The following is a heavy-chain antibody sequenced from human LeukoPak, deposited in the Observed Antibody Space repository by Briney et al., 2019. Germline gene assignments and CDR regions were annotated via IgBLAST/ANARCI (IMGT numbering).Heavy chain of an antibody. CDR1: GFTFSSYS. D-gene: IGHD3-22*01. CDR3: ARDRYYDSQDAFDI. J-gene: IGHJ3*02. V-gene: IGHV3-21*01. Sequence: GGSLRLSCAASGFTFSSYSMNWVRQAPGKGLEWVSSISSSSYIYYADSVKGRFTISRDNAKNSLYLQMNSLRAEDTAVYYCARDRYYDSQDAFDIWGQGTMVTVSS. CDR2: ISSSSYI.